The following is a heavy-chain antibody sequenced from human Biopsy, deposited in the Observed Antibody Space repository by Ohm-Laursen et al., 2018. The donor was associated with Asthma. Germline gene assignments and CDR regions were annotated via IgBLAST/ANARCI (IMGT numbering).Heavy chain of an antibody. CDR1: GYPFIGYH. CDR3: ARGQKSAGDRWFDP. CDR2: INPNSGAT. J-gene: IGHJ5*02. D-gene: IGHD6-13*01. V-gene: IGHV1-2*06. Sequence: ASVKGSCNASGYPFIGYHINWMRQAPGQGLEWMGRINPNSGATNYAQKFQGRVTMTRDTSISTAYMEVSRLRSDDTAVYYCARGQKSAGDRWFDPWGQGTLVTVSS.